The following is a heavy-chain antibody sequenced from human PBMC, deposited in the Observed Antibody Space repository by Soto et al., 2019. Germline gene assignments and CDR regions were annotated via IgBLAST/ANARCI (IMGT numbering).Heavy chain of an antibody. Sequence: EVKLLASGGGLVQPGGSLTLSCAASGFTFNTYGMTWVRQAPGKGLDWFSTVSGSGGGTYYADSVKGRFTISRVNSKNTIYLQMSHLRAEATAVYFCARIGPYCGGESYADFDFWGLGTPVTGSS. CDR3: ARIGPYCGGESYADFDF. D-gene: IGHD2-21*01. CDR2: VSGSGGGT. CDR1: GFTFNTYG. V-gene: IGHV3-23*01. J-gene: IGHJ4*02.